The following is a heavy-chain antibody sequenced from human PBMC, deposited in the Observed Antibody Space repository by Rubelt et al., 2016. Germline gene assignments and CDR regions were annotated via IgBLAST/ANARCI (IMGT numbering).Heavy chain of an antibody. D-gene: IGHD7-27*01. CDR1: GFTVSSNY. CDR2: IYSGGST. V-gene: IGHV3-66*01. J-gene: IGHJ4*02. Sequence: EVQLVESGGGLVQPGGSLRLSCAASGFTVSSNYMSWVRQAPGQGLEWVSVIYSGGSTYYADSVKGRFTISRGNSKSTLYLQMNSLGAEDTAVYYCARNWGFDYWGQGTLVTVSS. CDR3: ARNWGFDY.